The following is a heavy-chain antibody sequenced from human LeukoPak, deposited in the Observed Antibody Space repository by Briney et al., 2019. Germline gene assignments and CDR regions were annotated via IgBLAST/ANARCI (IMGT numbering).Heavy chain of an antibody. CDR3: ARYRSASYFDY. CDR2: INSDGFSI. CDR1: GFTFSNYN. J-gene: IGHJ4*02. V-gene: IGHV3-74*01. D-gene: IGHD3-16*02. Sequence: GGSLRLSCAASGFTFSNYNMNWVRQAPGKGLVWVSRINSDGFSISYADSVKGRFTISRDNAKNTLYLQMNSLRAEDTALYYCARYRSASYFDYWGQGTLVTVSS.